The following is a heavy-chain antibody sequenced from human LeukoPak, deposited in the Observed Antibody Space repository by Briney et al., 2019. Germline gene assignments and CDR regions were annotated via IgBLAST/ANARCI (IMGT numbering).Heavy chain of an antibody. Sequence: SXKVSCKASGGTFISYAISWVRQAPGQGLEWMGGIIPIFGTANYAQKFQGRVTITADESTSTAYMELSSLRSEDTAVYYCARLLNDYGDTSFDYWGQGTLVTVSS. CDR2: IIPIFGTA. V-gene: IGHV1-69*01. D-gene: IGHD4-17*01. CDR1: GGTFISYA. J-gene: IGHJ4*02. CDR3: ARLLNDYGDTSFDY.